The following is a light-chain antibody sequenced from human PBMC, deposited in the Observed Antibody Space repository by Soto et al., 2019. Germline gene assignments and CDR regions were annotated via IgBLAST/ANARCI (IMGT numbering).Light chain of an antibody. Sequence: QSALTQPASVSGSPGQSIAISCTGTSSDVGGYNYVSWYQQHPGTAPKLMIYEVSNRPSGVSNRFSASKSGNTASLTISGLLAEDEADYYCSSYTSSSTGVFGGGTKLSVL. CDR2: EVS. CDR3: SSYTSSSTGV. V-gene: IGLV2-14*01. J-gene: IGLJ3*02. CDR1: SSDVGGYNY.